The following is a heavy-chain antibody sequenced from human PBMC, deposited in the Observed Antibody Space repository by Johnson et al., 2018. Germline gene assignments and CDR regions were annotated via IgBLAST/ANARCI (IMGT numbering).Heavy chain of an antibody. CDR1: GGSISSSSSY. J-gene: IGHJ6*02. D-gene: IGHD3-10*01. V-gene: IGHV4-39*07. CDR3: ARAGRGSGSYYNVSPARFFSGQGRYGMDV. Sequence: QVQLQESGPGLVKPSETXSLTCTVSGGSISSSSSYWGWIRQPPGKGLEWIGSMYYSGSTNYNPPLKSRVTISVAPSQNQFSLKLSSVTAADPAVYYGARAGRGSGSYYNVSPARFFSGQGRYGMDVWGQGTTVTVSS. CDR2: MYYSGST.